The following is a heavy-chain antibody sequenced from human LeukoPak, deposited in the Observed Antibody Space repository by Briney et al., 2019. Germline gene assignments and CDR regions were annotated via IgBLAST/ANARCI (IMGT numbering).Heavy chain of an antibody. D-gene: IGHD2-15*01. Sequence: PSETLSLTCTVSGGSISRYFWSGIGQPAGKGREGIGRIYTRGSTNYNPSLKRRVTLSVDTSKPQFSLNLSSVTAADTAVYYCARGRYCSADICSGGDAFDIWGQGTMVSVSS. J-gene: IGHJ3*02. CDR1: GGSISRYF. V-gene: IGHV4-4*07. CDR2: IYTRGST. CDR3: ARGRYCSADICSGGDAFDI.